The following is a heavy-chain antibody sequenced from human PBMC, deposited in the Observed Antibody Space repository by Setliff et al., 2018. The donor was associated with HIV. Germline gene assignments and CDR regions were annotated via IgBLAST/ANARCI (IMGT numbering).Heavy chain of an antibody. V-gene: IGHV3-7*01. CDR2: INQDESDK. D-gene: IGHD6-13*01. Sequence: QTGGSLRLSCAASGFTFSTHWMSWVRQAPGKGLEWVAKINQDESDKNYVDSVKGRFTISRDNAKNSLYLQMNSLRAEDTAVYFCARDLWISSSWTRFVFDIWDQGTMVTVSS. CDR3: ARDLWISSSWTRFVFDI. J-gene: IGHJ3*02. CDR1: GFTFSTHW.